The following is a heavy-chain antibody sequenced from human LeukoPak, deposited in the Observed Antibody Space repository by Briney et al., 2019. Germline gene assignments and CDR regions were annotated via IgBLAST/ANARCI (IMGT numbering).Heavy chain of an antibody. J-gene: IGHJ4*02. D-gene: IGHD6-13*01. Sequence: SVKVSCKASGGPFSSYAISWVRQAPGQGLEWMGGIIPIFGTANYAQKFQGRVTITADKSTSTAYMELSSLRSEDTAVYYCARAGIAAAGPYFDYWGQGTLVTVSS. V-gene: IGHV1-69*06. CDR1: GGPFSSYA. CDR2: IIPIFGTA. CDR3: ARAGIAAAGPYFDY.